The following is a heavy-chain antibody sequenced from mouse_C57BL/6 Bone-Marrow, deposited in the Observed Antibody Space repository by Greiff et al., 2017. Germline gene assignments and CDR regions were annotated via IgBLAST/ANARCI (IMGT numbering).Heavy chain of an antibody. D-gene: IGHD1-1*01. CDR2: ISNLAYSI. CDR1: GFTFSDYG. CDR3: ARRDYGSSPLAMDD. Sequence: EVQVEESGAGLVQPGGSLKLSCAASGFTFSDYGMPWVRQAPGQGPEWVAFISNLAYSINYTDTVTGRFTISRENAKNTLYLELSSLWSEDTALYYCARRDYGSSPLAMDDWGQGTSVTVSS. J-gene: IGHJ4*01. V-gene: IGHV5-15*04.